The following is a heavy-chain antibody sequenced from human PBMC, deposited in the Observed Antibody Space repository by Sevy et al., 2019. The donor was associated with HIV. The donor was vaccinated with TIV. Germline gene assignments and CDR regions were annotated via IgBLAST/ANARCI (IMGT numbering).Heavy chain of an antibody. CDR1: GFTFSDYW. CDR3: AKLGFYYDSSAYDYFDY. Sequence: GGSLRLSCAASGFTFSDYWMNWVRQAPGKGLEWVANIKQDGSEKYYVDSVKGRFTISRDNAKNSLYLQMNSLRVEDTAVYFWAKLGFYYDSSAYDYFDYWGQGTLVTVSS. D-gene: IGHD3-22*01. J-gene: IGHJ4*02. CDR2: IKQDGSEK. V-gene: IGHV3-7*01.